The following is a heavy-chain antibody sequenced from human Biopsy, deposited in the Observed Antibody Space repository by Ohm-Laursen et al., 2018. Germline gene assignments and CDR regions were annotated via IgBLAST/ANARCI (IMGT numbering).Heavy chain of an antibody. Sequence: SLRLSCTASGFTLSKTWMHWVRQAPGKGLMWVARIHSDGTTPTYADSVKGRFSISRDNAKNTVYLQMNSLGIDDTAVYYCASSNPSRVAGGVALLDHWGQGALVTVSP. V-gene: IGHV3-74*01. J-gene: IGHJ4*02. CDR1: GFTLSKTW. CDR3: ASSNPSRVAGGVALLDH. D-gene: IGHD3-16*01. CDR2: IHSDGTTP.